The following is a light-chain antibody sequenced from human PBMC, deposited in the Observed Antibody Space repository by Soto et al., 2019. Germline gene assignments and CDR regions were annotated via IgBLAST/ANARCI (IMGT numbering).Light chain of an antibody. J-gene: IGKJ2*02. V-gene: IGKV3-15*01. CDR3: QQYCYWPTCT. Sequence: EVVMTQSPATLSVSPGESATLSCTASQDVCTRLAWYQHKPDQAPRLLFYTASSRASSVPARFSGRGSGTDFTISISSLEPEDSGYYYCQQYCYWPTCTFGQGTKVEI. CDR1: QDVCTR. CDR2: TAS.